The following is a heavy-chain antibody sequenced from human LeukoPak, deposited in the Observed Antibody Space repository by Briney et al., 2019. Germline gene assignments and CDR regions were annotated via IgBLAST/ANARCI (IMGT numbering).Heavy chain of an antibody. J-gene: IGHJ3*02. CDR2: ISAYNGNT. Sequence: ASVKVSCKASGYTFTSYGISWVRQAPGQGLEWMGWISAYNGNTNYAQKLQGRVTMTTDTSTSTAYMELRSLRSDDTAVYYCARDRIVGATTWARPDAFDIWGQGTMVTVSS. CDR1: GYTFTSYG. D-gene: IGHD1-26*01. CDR3: ARDRIVGATTWARPDAFDI. V-gene: IGHV1-18*01.